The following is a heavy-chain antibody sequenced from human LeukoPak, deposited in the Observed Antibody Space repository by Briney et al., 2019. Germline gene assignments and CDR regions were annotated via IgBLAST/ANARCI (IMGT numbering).Heavy chain of an antibody. V-gene: IGHV4-61*01. CDR2: IYYSGST. Sequence: PSETLSLTCTVSGGSVSSGSYYWSWIRQPPGKGLERIGYIYYSGSTNYNPSLKSRVTISVDTSKNQFSLKLSSVTAADTAVYYCARGAVADDYYYGMDVWGQGTTVTVSS. CDR3: ARGAVADDYYYGMDV. D-gene: IGHD6-19*01. J-gene: IGHJ6*02. CDR1: GGSVSSGSYY.